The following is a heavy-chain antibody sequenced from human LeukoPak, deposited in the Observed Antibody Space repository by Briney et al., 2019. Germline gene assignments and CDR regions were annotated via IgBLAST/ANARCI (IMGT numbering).Heavy chain of an antibody. J-gene: IGHJ4*02. CDR1: GFTFSNYA. CDR3: AKDRYSSGWYSDFDF. CDR2: ISDDGSNK. V-gene: IGHV3-30*18. D-gene: IGHD6-19*01. Sequence: GGSLRLSCAASGFTFSNYAMHWVRQAPGKGLEWVAVISDDGSNKYYGDSVKGRFTISRDNSKNTVYLQMNSLRAEDTAVYYCAKDRYSSGWYSDFDFWGQGTLVTVSS.